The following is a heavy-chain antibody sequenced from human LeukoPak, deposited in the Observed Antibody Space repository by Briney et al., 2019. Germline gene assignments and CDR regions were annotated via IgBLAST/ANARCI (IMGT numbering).Heavy chain of an antibody. J-gene: IGHJ4*02. CDR2: LYSDGST. CDR1: GFTVRTNY. CDR3: VRMGIAVAGDY. V-gene: IGHV3-66*01. D-gene: IGHD6-19*01. Sequence: GGSLRLSCGASGFTVRTNYMSWVRQAPGKGLEWVSLLYSDGSTHYADSVKGRFTISRDNSKNTLYLQMSSLGVEDTAVYYCVRMGIAVAGDYWGQGTLVTVSS.